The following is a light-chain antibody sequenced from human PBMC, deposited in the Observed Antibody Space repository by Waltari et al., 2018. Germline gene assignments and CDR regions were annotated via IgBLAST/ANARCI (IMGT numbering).Light chain of an antibody. CDR3: QQYHTSPWT. V-gene: IGKV4-1*01. CDR1: QNLLNGSNNKNY. CDR2: WAS. Sequence: DIVMTQFPDSLPVSLGERATITCKSSQNLLNGSNNKNYLIWYQQKAGQPPKLLIYWASSRESGVPDRFIGSGSGTDFTLTINSLQADDVAVYYCQQYHTSPWTFGQGTKLEIK. J-gene: IGKJ1*01.